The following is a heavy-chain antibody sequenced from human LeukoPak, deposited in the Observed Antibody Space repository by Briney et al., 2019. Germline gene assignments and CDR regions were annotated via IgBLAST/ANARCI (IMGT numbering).Heavy chain of an antibody. V-gene: IGHV3-74*01. CDR1: GFTFSTYW. CDR2: ISSDGSIT. J-gene: IGHJ4*02. Sequence: GGSLRLSCAASGFTFSTYWMHWVRQAPGKGLVWVSRISSDGSITSYADSVKGRFTISRDNAKNSLYLQMNSLRAEDTAVYYCASGSYAFDYWGQGTLVTVSS. D-gene: IGHD1-26*01. CDR3: ASGSYAFDY.